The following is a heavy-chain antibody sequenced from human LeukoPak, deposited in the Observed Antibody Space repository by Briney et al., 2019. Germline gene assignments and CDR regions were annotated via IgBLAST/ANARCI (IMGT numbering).Heavy chain of an antibody. CDR3: ARGRSGPYDFWSGYQYNWFDP. V-gene: IGHV4-59*01. J-gene: IGHJ5*02. Sequence: PSETLSLTCTVSGDSISSYYWSWIRQPPGKGLEWIGYIYYSGSTNYNPSLKSRVTISVDTSKNQFSLKLSSVTAADTAVYYCARGRSGPYDFWSGYQYNWFDPWGQGTLVTVSS. D-gene: IGHD3-3*01. CDR2: IYYSGST. CDR1: GDSISSYY.